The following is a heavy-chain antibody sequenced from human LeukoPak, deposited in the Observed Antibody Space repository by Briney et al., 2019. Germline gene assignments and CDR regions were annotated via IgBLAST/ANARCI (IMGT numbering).Heavy chain of an antibody. V-gene: IGHV1-69*01. CDR3: ARDPGWGTTVEVNWFDP. D-gene: IGHD4-23*01. J-gene: IGHJ5*02. CDR2: IIPIFGAA. Sequence: SVKVSCKASGGTFSSYAISWVRQAPGQGLEWMGGIIPIFGAANYAQKFQGRVTITADESTSTAYMELSSLRSEDTTVYYCARDPGWGTTVEVNWFDPWGQGTLVTVSS. CDR1: GGTFSSYA.